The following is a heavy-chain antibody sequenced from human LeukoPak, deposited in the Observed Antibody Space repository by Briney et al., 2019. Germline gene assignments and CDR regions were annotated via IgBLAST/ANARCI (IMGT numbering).Heavy chain of an antibody. Sequence: ASVKVSCKASGYTFTSYAMHWVRQAPGQRLEWMGWINAGNGNTKYSQKFQGRVTITRDTSASTAYMELSSLRSEDTAVYYCARDSFPGALGGATGYCYGMDVWGKGTTVTVSS. CDR1: GYTFTSYA. CDR3: ARDSFPGALGGATGYCYGMDV. V-gene: IGHV1-3*01. CDR2: INAGNGNT. J-gene: IGHJ6*04. D-gene: IGHD3-16*01.